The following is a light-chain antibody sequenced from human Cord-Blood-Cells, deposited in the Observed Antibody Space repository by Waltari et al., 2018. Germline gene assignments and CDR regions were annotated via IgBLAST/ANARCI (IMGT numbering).Light chain of an antibody. Sequence: QSVLTQPPSASGTPGQRVTISCSGSSSNIGSNTVNWYQQLPGTAPKLLIYSHNQPRPGVPVRFSGSKSGTSGSLAMSGVQSEDEADYYCAAWDDSLNGSVFGGGTKLTIL. CDR1: SSNIGSNT. CDR2: SHN. J-gene: IGLJ3*02. CDR3: AAWDDSLNGSV. V-gene: IGLV1-44*01.